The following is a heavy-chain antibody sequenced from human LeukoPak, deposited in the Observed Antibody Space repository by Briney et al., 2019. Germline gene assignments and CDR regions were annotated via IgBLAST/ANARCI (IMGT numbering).Heavy chain of an antibody. CDR3: ARHQIVVEMATIIPPYYYGMDV. D-gene: IGHD5-24*01. J-gene: IGHJ6*02. CDR1: GGSISSDY. CDR2: LYNTGST. Sequence: SETLSLTCSVSGGSISSDYWSWIRQPPGKGLEWIGYLYNTGSTNYNPSLKSRVTISVDTSKNQFSLKLSSVTAADTAVYYCARHQIVVEMATIIPPYYYGMDVWGQGTTVTVSS. V-gene: IGHV4-59*08.